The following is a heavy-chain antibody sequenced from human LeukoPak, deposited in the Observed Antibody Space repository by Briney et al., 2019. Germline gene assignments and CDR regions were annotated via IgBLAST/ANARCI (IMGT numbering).Heavy chain of an antibody. CDR1: GFTFDDYA. V-gene: IGHV3-9*03. D-gene: IGHD5-12*01. CDR3: AKDKSGYHTGNFDY. CDR2: ISWNSGSI. J-gene: IGHJ4*02. Sequence: GGSLRLSCAASGFTFDDYAMHWVRQAPGRGLEWVSGISWNSGSIGYADSVKGRFTISRDNAKNSLYLQMNSLRAEDMALYYCAKDKSGYHTGNFDYWGQGTLVTVSS.